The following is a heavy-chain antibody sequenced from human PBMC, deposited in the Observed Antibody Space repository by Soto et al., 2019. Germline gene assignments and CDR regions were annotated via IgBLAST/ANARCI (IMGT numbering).Heavy chain of an antibody. J-gene: IGHJ6*02. Sequence: GPTLVNPTETLTLTCTVSGFSLSNARMGVSWIRQPPGKALEWLAHIFSNDEKSYSTSLKSRLTISKDTSKSQVVLTMTNMDPVDTATYYCARVYTIFGVVMNYYYYGMDVWGQGTTVTVSS. CDR1: GFSLSNARMG. CDR2: IFSNDEK. CDR3: ARVYTIFGVVMNYYYYGMDV. V-gene: IGHV2-26*01. D-gene: IGHD3-3*01.